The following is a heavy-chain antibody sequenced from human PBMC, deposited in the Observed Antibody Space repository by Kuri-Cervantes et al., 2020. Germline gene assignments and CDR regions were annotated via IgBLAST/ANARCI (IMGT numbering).Heavy chain of an antibody. CDR1: GFTFNTYP. CDR3: ASIAVAGYDAFDI. CDR2: ISHDGSNK. Sequence: GGSLRLSCAASGFTFNTYPMHWVRQAPGRRLEWVALISHDGSNKYYADSVKGRFTISRDNSKNTLYLQMNSLRAEDTAVYYCASIAVAGYDAFDIWGQGKMVTVSS. V-gene: IGHV3-30*01. D-gene: IGHD6-19*01. J-gene: IGHJ3*02.